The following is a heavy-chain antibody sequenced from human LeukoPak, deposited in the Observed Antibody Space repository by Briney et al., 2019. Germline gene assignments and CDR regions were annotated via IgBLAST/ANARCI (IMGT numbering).Heavy chain of an antibody. CDR1: GDSISSGSFY. D-gene: IGHD1-26*01. V-gene: IGHV4-61*02. J-gene: IGHJ3*02. CDR3: ARGMGAKRHEQEDTFDI. Sequence: SQTLSLTCTVSGDSISSGSFYWSWIRQAAGKGLEWVGRVSSSARTTYNPSLKSRLTISITTSKNQFSLKVTSVTASDTAMYYCARGMGAKRHEQEDTFDIWGQGTMVTVSS. CDR2: VSSSART.